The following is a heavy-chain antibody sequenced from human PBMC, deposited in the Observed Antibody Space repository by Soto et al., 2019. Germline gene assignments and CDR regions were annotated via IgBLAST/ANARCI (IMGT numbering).Heavy chain of an antibody. D-gene: IGHD3-3*01. CDR1: GFTFNSFA. J-gene: IGHJ4*01. Sequence: GGSLRLSCAASGFTFNSFAMTWVRQAPGKGLEWVSLITGGGGRTYYADSVKGRFTASRDNSKNTVYLQMNSLRAEDTAIYYCAKDSRKNNWTLDFWGQGTLVTVSS. CDR3: AKDSRKNNWTLDF. CDR2: ITGGGGRT. V-gene: IGHV3-23*01.